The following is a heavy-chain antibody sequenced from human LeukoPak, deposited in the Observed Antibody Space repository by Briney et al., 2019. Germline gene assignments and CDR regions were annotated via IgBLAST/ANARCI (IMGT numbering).Heavy chain of an antibody. D-gene: IGHD5-18*01. Sequence: GGSLRLFCAASGFTFSNAWMSWVRQAPGKGLEWVSYISSSGSTIYYADSLKGRFIISRDNAKNSLYLQMNSLGAEDTAVYYCARRGYTYAYEYYYYYYMDVWGKGTTVTVSS. CDR1: GFTFSNAW. CDR3: ARRGYTYAYEYYYYYYMDV. CDR2: ISSSGSTI. J-gene: IGHJ6*03. V-gene: IGHV3-48*01.